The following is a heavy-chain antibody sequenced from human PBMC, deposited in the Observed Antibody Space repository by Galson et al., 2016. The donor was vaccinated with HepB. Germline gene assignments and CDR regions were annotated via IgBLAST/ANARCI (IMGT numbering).Heavy chain of an antibody. CDR2: INSDGSST. V-gene: IGHV3-74*01. D-gene: IGHD4-17*01. Sequence: SLRLSCAASGFPFSRYWMHWVRQAPGKGLVWVSRINSDGSSTAYADSVRGRFTISRDNAKNTVYLQMNSLRAEDTALYCCVREDYGDDPVYYYYYGMDVWGQGTTVSVSS. J-gene: IGHJ6*02. CDR3: VREDYGDDPVYYYYYGMDV. CDR1: GFPFSRYW.